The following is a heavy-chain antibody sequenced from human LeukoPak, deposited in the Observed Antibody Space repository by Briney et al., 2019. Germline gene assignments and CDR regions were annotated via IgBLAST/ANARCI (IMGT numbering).Heavy chain of an antibody. CDR3: ARGMRQIDDAFDL. CDR1: GFSFSSYS. V-gene: IGHV3-48*01. J-gene: IGHJ3*01. Sequence: GGSLRLSCAASGFSFSSYSMHRVRQAPGKGLEWLSYISSSSSTIYFADSMKGRFTISRDNAQNSLYLQMNSLRAEDTAMYYCARGMRQIDDAFDLWGQGTMVTVSS. D-gene: IGHD6-25*01. CDR2: ISSSSSTI.